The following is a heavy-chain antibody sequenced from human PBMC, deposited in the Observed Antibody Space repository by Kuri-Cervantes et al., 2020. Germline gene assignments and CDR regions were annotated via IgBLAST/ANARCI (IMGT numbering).Heavy chain of an antibody. CDR1: GYTFTGYY. Sequence: ASVKVSCKASGYTFTGYYMHWVRQAPGQGLEWMGWINPNSGGTNYAQKFQGWVTMTRDTSTSTVYMELSSLRSEDTAVYYCARHDGGHGLNYFDYWGQGTLVTVSS. CDR3: ARHDGGHGLNYFDY. CDR2: INPNSGGT. D-gene: IGHD4-23*01. V-gene: IGHV1-2*04. J-gene: IGHJ4*02.